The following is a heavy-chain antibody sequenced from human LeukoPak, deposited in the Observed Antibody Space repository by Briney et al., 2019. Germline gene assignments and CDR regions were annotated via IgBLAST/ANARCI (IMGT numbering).Heavy chain of an antibody. CDR2: IYYSGST. D-gene: IGHD2-2*01. V-gene: IGHV4-39*07. CDR3: ASLRRDIVVVPAAMRNYYYYYYMDV. J-gene: IGHJ6*03. Sequence: SETLSLTCTVSGGSISSSSYYWGWIRQPPGKGLEWIGSIYYSGSTYYNPSLKSRVTISVDTSKNQFSLKLSSVTAADTAVYYCASLRRDIVVVPAAMRNYYYYYYMDVWGKGTTVTISS. CDR1: GGSISSSSYY.